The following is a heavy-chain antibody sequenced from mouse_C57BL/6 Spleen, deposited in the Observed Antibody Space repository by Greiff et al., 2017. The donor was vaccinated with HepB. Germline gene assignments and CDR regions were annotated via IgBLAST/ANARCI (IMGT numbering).Heavy chain of an antibody. V-gene: IGHV2-2*01. CDR1: GFSLTSYG. CDR3: ARTGDGYPYAMDY. J-gene: IGHJ4*01. CDR2: IWSGGST. Sequence: VMLVESGPGLVQPSQSLSITCTVSGFSLTSYGVHWVRQSPGKGLEWLGVIWSGGSTDYNAAFISRLSISKDNSKSQVFFKMNSLQADDTAIYYCARTGDGYPYAMDYWGQGTSVTVSS. D-gene: IGHD2-3*01.